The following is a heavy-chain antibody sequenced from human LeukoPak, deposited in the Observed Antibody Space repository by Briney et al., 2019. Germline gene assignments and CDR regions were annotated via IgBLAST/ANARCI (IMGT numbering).Heavy chain of an antibody. CDR3: AKGQTGY. CDR2: ISYDGSNK. J-gene: IGHJ4*02. Sequence: PGRSLRLSCAASGFTFSSYGMHWVRQAPGKGLEWVTVISYDGSNKYYADSVKGRFATSRDNSNNTLYLQLNSLRPEDTAVYYCAKGQTGYWGQGTLVTVSS. CDR1: GFTFSSYG. V-gene: IGHV3-30*18.